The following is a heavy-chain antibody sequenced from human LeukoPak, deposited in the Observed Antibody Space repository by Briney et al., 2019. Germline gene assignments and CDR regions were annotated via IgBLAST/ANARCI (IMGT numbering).Heavy chain of an antibody. D-gene: IGHD6-13*01. CDR3: ARASYSSSWYADY. J-gene: IGHJ4*02. V-gene: IGHV3-48*03. Sequence: GGSLILSCAASGFTFSSYEMNWVRQAPGKVLEWVSYISSSGSTIYYADSVKGRFTISRDNAKTSLYLQMNSLRAEDTAVYYCARASYSSSWYADYWGQGTLVTVSS. CDR2: ISSSGSTI. CDR1: GFTFSSYE.